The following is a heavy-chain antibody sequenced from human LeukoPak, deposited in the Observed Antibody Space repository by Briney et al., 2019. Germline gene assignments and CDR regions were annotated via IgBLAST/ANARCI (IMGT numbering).Heavy chain of an antibody. J-gene: IGHJ4*02. CDR2: MYYSGST. V-gene: IGHV4-39*01. Sequence: SETLSLTCTVSGDSISSSSYYWGWIRQPPGKGLEWIGSMYYSGSTYYNPSLKSRVTISVDTSKNQFSLKLSSVTAADTAVYYCLSLTGHFEYVWGSYRPNYVDYWGQGTLVTVSS. D-gene: IGHD3-16*02. CDR1: GDSISSSSYY. CDR3: LSLTGHFEYVWGSYRPNYVDY.